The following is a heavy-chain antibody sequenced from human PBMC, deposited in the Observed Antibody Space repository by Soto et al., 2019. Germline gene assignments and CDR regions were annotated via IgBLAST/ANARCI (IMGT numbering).Heavy chain of an antibody. J-gene: IGHJ5*02. V-gene: IGHV4-31*03. CDR2: IYYSGST. Sequence: PSETLSLTCTVSGGSISSGGYYWSWIRQHPGKGLEWIGYIYYSGSTYYNPSLKSRVTISVDTSKNQFSLKLSSVTAADTAVYYCARHSMAHELLWFGESRIWFDPWGQGTLVTVSS. CDR3: ARHSMAHELLWFGESRIWFDP. D-gene: IGHD3-10*01. CDR1: GGSISSGGYY.